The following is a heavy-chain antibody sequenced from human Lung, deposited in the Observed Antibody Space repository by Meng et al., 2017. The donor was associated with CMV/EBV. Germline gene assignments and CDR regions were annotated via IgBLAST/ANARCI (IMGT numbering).Heavy chain of an antibody. CDR2: IYSGYGST. D-gene: IGHD2-2*02. V-gene: IGHV3-23*03. Sequence: GGSLRLXCAASGFIFGNYAMNWVRQAPGKGLEWVSVIYSGYGSTYYADSVERRFTISRDNSRKTLYLQMNGLRAEDTAVYYCVRDGYHCSSNSCYRQYFTYGLDVXGQGXTVTVSS. CDR3: VRDGYHCSSNSCYRQYFTYGLDV. J-gene: IGHJ6*02. CDR1: GFIFGNYA.